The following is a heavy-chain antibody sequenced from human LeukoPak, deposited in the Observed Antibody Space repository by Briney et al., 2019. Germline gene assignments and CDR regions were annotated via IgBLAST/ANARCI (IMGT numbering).Heavy chain of an antibody. D-gene: IGHD3-9*01. V-gene: IGHV1-18*01. CDR1: GYTSTSYG. Sequence: GASVKVSCKASGYTSTSYGISWVRQAPGQGLEWMGWISAYNGNTNYAQKLQGRVTMTTDTSTSTAYMELRSLRSDDTAVYYCARSYYDILTGYFQHWGQGTLVTVSS. J-gene: IGHJ1*01. CDR2: ISAYNGNT. CDR3: ARSYYDILTGYFQH.